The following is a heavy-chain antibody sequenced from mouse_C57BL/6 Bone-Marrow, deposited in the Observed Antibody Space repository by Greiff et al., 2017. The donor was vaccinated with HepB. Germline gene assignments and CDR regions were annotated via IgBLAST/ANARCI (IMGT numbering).Heavy chain of an antibody. CDR2: IDPENGDT. Sequence: EVKLVESGAELVRPGASVKLSCTASGFNIKDDYMHWVKQRPEQGLEWIGWIDPENGDTEYASKFQGKATITADTSSNTAYLQLSSLTSEDTAVYYCTSYYYGSRDYWGQGTTLTVSS. CDR3: TSYYYGSRDY. CDR1: GFNIKDDY. V-gene: IGHV14-4*01. J-gene: IGHJ2*01. D-gene: IGHD1-1*01.